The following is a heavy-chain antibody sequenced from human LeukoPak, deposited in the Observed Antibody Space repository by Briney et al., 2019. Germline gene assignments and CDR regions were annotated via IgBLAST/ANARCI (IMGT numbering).Heavy chain of an antibody. CDR1: GFTFSDYW. J-gene: IGHJ6*02. V-gene: IGHV3-21*01. CDR3: ARAPYSGSYYPDLISYYYYYGMDV. CDR2: ISSSSSYI. Sequence: GGSLRLSCAASGFTFSDYWIHWVRQAPGKGLEWVSSISSSSSYIYYADSVKGRFTISRDNAKNSLYLQMNSLRAEDTAVYYCARAPYSGSYYPDLISYYYYYGMDVWGQGTTVTVSS. D-gene: IGHD1-26*01.